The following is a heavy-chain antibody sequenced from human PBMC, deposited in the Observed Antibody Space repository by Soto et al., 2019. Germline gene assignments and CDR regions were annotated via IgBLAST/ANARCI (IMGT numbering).Heavy chain of an antibody. Sequence: EVQLFESGGGLVEPGESLRLSCAASGFIFKHFAMSWVRQAPGKGLEWVSTITTSDDITYSADSVRGRFTISRDNSANTLFLQMSSLRGDDTATYYCTKGDSSGYFDPSSGYSTPDHWGQGTLVTVSS. D-gene: IGHD3-3*01. J-gene: IGHJ5*02. CDR1: GFIFKHFA. CDR2: ITTSDDIT. V-gene: IGHV3-23*01. CDR3: TKGDSSGYFDPSSGYSTPDH.